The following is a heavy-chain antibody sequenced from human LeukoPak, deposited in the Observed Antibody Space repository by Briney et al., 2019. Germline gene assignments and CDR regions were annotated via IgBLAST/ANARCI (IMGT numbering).Heavy chain of an antibody. Sequence: SETLSLTCTVSGGSISSYYWSWIRQPPGKGLEWIGYIYYSGSTNYNPSLKSRVTISVDTPKNQFSLKLSSVTAADTAVYYCAREESMVRGTSWFDPWGQGTLVTVS. CDR1: GGSISSYY. CDR3: AREESMVRGTSWFDP. CDR2: IYYSGST. D-gene: IGHD3-10*01. J-gene: IGHJ5*02. V-gene: IGHV4-59*08.